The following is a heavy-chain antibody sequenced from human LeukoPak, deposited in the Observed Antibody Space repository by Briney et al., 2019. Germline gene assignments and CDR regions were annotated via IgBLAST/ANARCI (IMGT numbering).Heavy chain of an antibody. V-gene: IGHV3-23*01. J-gene: IGHJ4*02. CDR1: GFTFSTYA. CDR2: ISGSAAGT. Sequence: GGSLGLSCVASGFTFSTYAMNWVRQAPGKGLEWVSAISGSAAGTYFADSVKGRFTISRDNSKNTVYLQMNSLRAEDTAVYYCAKSGRVGGGIAAAGIDYWGQGTLVTVSS. D-gene: IGHD6-13*01. CDR3: AKSGRVGGGIAAAGIDY.